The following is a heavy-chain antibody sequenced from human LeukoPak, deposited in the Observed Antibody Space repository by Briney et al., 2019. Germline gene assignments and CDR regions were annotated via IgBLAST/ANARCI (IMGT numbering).Heavy chain of an antibody. J-gene: IGHJ3*01. CDR1: GFTFDDYG. CDR3: ARDHDTLLVVDRGFEV. D-gene: IGHD3-22*01. V-gene: IGHV3-20*04. CDR2: INWNGATT. Sequence: PGGSLRLSCAASGFTFDDYGMSWVRQAPGKGLEWVSGINWNGATTTYADSVKGRFTISGDNAKNSLYLQMNSLRAEDTAFYYCARDHDTLLVVDRGFEVWGQGTTVTVSS.